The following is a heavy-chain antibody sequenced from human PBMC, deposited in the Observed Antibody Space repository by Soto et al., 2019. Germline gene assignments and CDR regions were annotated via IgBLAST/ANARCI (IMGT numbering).Heavy chain of an antibody. CDR3: ARRATTAFDY. Sequence: SETLSLTCTVSGGSISSFYWSWIRQPPGKGLEWIGCIYFSGTSNYNPSLKSRVTISIDTSKNQFSLKLSSLTAADTAVYYCARRATTAFDYWGQGTLVTVSS. CDR1: GGSISSFY. D-gene: IGHD1-26*01. J-gene: IGHJ4*02. CDR2: IYFSGTS. V-gene: IGHV4-59*08.